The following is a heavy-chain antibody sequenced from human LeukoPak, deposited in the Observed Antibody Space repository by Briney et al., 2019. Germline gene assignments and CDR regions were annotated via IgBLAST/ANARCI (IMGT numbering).Heavy chain of an antibody. CDR3: ARDRGHYYGMDV. CDR1: GGSISSYY. J-gene: IGHJ6*02. CDR2: IYNSGST. Sequence: ASETVSLTCTVSGGSISSYYWSWMRQPPGKGLEWIGYIYNSGSTEYNPSLKSRVTMSVDTSKNQFSLKLSSVTAADTAVYYCARDRGHYYGMDVWGQGTTVTVSS. D-gene: IGHD5-12*01. V-gene: IGHV4-59*01.